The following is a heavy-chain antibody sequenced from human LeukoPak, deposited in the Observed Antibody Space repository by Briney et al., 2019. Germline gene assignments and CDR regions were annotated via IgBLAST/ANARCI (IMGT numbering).Heavy chain of an antibody. J-gene: IGHJ2*01. Sequence: WISAYNGNTNYAQKLQGRVTMTTDTSTSTAYMELRSLRSDDTAVYYCARGDYGDSIGYFDLWGRGTLVTVSS. V-gene: IGHV1-18*01. CDR2: ISAYNGNT. CDR3: ARGDYGDSIGYFDL. D-gene: IGHD4-17*01.